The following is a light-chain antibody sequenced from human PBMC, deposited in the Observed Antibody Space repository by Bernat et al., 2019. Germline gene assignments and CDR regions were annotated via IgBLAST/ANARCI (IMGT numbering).Light chain of an antibody. J-gene: IGKJ4*01. Sequence: DIVMTQSPDSLAVSLGERATINCKSSQSDLYSSNNKNYLAWYQQKPGQPPKLLIYWASTRESGVPDRFSGSGSGTDFTLTISSLQAEDVAVYYCQEYYSLPLTFGGGTKVEIK. CDR3: QEYYSLPLT. CDR2: WAS. CDR1: QSDLYSSNNKNY. V-gene: IGKV4-1*01.